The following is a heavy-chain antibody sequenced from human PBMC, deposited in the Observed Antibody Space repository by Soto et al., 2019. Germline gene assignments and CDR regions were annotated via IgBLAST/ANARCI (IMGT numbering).Heavy chain of an antibody. CDR2: IYYNGNT. D-gene: IGHD1-7*01. Sequence: QVQLQESGPGLVKPSETLSLTCTVSGRSISSGGYYWSWIRQLPGKGLEWIGYIYYNGNTYYNPSLKSRVTLVLDTSGNHFSLKLTSVTAADSAVYFCARLSLTNYGARWFDPWRQGTLVTVSS. CDR1: GRSISSGGYY. V-gene: IGHV4-31*03. CDR3: ARLSLTNYGARWFDP. J-gene: IGHJ5*02.